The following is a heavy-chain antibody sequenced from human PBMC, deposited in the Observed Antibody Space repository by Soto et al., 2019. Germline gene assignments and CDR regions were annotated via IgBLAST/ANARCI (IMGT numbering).Heavy chain of an antibody. Sequence: SVKVYCKAAGGSFSSYAISWVRQAPGQGLEWMGGIIPIFGTANYAQKFQGRVTITADESTSTAYMELSSLRSEDTAVYYCARATYYYDSSGSQGAFDIWGQGTMVTVSS. J-gene: IGHJ3*02. CDR1: GGSFSSYA. CDR3: ARATYYYDSSGSQGAFDI. V-gene: IGHV1-69*13. CDR2: IIPIFGTA. D-gene: IGHD3-22*01.